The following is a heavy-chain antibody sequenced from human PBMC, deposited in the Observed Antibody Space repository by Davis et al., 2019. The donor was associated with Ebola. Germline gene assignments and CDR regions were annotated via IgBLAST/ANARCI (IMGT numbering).Heavy chain of an antibody. V-gene: IGHV1-18*04. CDR1: GYTFTSYG. CDR3: ARAQFPTTSDH. CDR2: INPHNGNT. D-gene: IGHD1-1*01. J-gene: IGHJ4*02. Sequence: ASVKVSCKTAGYTFTSYGLSWVRQAPGQGLEWMGWINPHNGNTNYAQNVQGRVAMTTDTSTNTAYMEVGSLRSDDTAVYYCARAQFPTTSDHWGQGTLVTVSS.